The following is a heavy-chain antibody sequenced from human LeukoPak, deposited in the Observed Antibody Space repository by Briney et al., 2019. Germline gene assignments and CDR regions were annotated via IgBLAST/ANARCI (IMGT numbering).Heavy chain of an antibody. CDR1: GFTFSSYW. V-gene: IGHV3-7*01. J-gene: IGHJ6*03. Sequence: GGSLRLSCAASGFTFSSYWMSWVRQAPGKGLEWVANIKQDGSEKYYVDSVKGRFTISRDNAKNSLYLQMNSLRAEDTAVYYCARSGYDHYYYYYYMDVWGKGTTVTVSS. D-gene: IGHD5-12*01. CDR2: IKQDGSEK. CDR3: ARSGYDHYYYYYYMDV.